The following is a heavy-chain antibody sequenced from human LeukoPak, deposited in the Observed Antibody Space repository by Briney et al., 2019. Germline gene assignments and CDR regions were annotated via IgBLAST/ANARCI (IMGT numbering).Heavy chain of an antibody. V-gene: IGHV4-61*02. J-gene: IGHJ6*03. CDR2: IYTSGST. CDR3: ARTGTGYPYYYYYMDV. Sequence: PSQTLSLTCTVSGGSISSGSYYWSWIRQPAGKGLEWIGRIYTSGSTNYNPSLKSRVTISVDTSKNQFSLKLSSVTAADTAVYYCARTGTGYPYYYYYMDVWGKGTTVTISS. D-gene: IGHD2-8*02. CDR1: GGSISSGSYY.